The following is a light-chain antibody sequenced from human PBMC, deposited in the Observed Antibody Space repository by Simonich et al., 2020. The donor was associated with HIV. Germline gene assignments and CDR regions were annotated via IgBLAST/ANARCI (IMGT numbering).Light chain of an antibody. CDR3: QQYNSYSPYT. V-gene: IGKV1-5*03. Sequence: DIQMTQSPSTLSASVGDRVTITCRASQRISIWLAWYQQKPGKAPKLLSSKAFSLESGVPSRFIGSGSGTDFTLTISSLQPDDFATYYCQQYNSYSPYTFGQGTKLEIK. CDR2: KAF. J-gene: IGKJ2*01. CDR1: QRISIW.